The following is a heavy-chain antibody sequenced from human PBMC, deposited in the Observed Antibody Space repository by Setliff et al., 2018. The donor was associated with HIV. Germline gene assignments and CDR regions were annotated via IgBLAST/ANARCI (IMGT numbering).Heavy chain of an antibody. Sequence: ETRSLTCTVSGDSIRGYYWSWIRQPPGKGLEWMGYVFYTGFAAYNPSLKSRLTISVDTSKSQFSLRLTSVTSADTAIYYCARQVSIPGVAITPVDYWGQGALVTVSS. J-gene: IGHJ4*02. CDR3: ARQVSIPGVAITPVDY. CDR1: GDSIRGYY. V-gene: IGHV4-59*08. D-gene: IGHD5-12*01. CDR2: VFYTGFA.